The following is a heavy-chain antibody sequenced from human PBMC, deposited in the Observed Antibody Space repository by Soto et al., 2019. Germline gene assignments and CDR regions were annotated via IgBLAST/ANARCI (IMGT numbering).Heavy chain of an antibody. CDR3: AREPTG. V-gene: IGHV4-31*03. Sequence: PSETLSLTCTFSGCSISSGGYYWSWIRQHPGKGLEWIGDIYYSGSTYYNPSLQSRVTISVDTAKNQFSLRLSSVTAADTAVYYCAREPTGWGQGTLVTVSS. J-gene: IGHJ4*02. CDR2: IYYSGST. CDR1: GCSISSGGYY.